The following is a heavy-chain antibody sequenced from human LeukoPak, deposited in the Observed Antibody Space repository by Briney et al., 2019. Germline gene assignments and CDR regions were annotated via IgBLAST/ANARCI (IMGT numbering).Heavy chain of an antibody. CDR3: ATGYYSDSRGLPSQDYSYYYYLDV. Sequence: ASVKVSCKASGYTFTKYDITWVRQAPGQGLEWMGWISGFNENATYAQKFQGRITMTTDTSTNTAYMELRGLRSDDTAVFYCATGYYSDSRGLPSQDYSYYYYLDVWGKGTTVTVSS. CDR1: GYTFTKYD. V-gene: IGHV1-18*01. CDR2: ISGFNENA. D-gene: IGHD3-22*01. J-gene: IGHJ6*03.